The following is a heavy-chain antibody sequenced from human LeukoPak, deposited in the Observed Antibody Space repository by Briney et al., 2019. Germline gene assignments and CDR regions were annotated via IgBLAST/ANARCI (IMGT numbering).Heavy chain of an antibody. Sequence: GGSLRLSCAASGFTFSDYYMSWIRQAPGKGLEWVSYISSSGSTIYYADSVKGRFTISRDNAKNSLYLQMNSLRAEDTAVYYCARDLNVGYCSSTSCPPGDYWGQGTLVTVSS. CDR3: ARDLNVGYCSSTSCPPGDY. D-gene: IGHD2-2*01. V-gene: IGHV3-11*01. CDR2: ISSSGSTI. CDR1: GFTFSDYY. J-gene: IGHJ4*02.